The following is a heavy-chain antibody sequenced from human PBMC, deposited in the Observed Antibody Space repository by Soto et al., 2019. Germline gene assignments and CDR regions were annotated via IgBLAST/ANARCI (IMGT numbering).Heavy chain of an antibody. CDR3: SRGYYGPDY. CDR1: GFTFSSYF. CDR2: IDNDGGTT. Sequence: EVQLVESGGGSVQPGGSLRLSCAASGFTFSSYFMYWVRQAPGKGLVWVSRIDNDGGTTNYADSVKGRFTISRDNAKNTLYLPMNSLRAEDTAVYYCSRGYYGPDYWGQGNLVTVSS. D-gene: IGHD3-10*01. J-gene: IGHJ4*02. V-gene: IGHV3-74*01.